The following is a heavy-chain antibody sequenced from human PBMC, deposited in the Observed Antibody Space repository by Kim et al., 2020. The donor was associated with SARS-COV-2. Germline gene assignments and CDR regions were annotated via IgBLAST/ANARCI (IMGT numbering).Heavy chain of an antibody. Sequence: GGSLRLSCAASGCTVNNFYMTWVRQAPGKGLEWVSILYTAVGRYYADSVRGRFTISKDNYKNTLYLQMNSMRAEDTAVYYCATNDDYGGNSYQRIGMDVWGQGPTVTVSS. CDR2: LYTAVGR. CDR1: GCTVNNFY. J-gene: IGHJ6*02. D-gene: IGHD4-17*01. CDR3: ATNDDYGGNSYQRIGMDV. V-gene: IGHV3-53*01.